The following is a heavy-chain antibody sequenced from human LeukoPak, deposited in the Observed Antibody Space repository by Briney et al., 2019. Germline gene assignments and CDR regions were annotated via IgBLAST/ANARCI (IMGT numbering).Heavy chain of an antibody. Sequence: GESLKISCKGSGYTFTSYDINWVRQATGQGLEWMGWMNPNSGNTGYAQKFQGRVTMTRNTSISTAYMELSSLRSEDTAVYYCARRWLGIYYYYGMDVWGQGTTVTVSS. CDR1: GYTFTSYD. CDR2: MNPNSGNT. D-gene: IGHD6-19*01. CDR3: ARRWLGIYYYYGMDV. V-gene: IGHV1-8*02. J-gene: IGHJ6*02.